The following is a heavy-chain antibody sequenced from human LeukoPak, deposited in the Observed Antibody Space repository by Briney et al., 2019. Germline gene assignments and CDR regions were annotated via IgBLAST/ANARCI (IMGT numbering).Heavy chain of an antibody. CDR1: GGSIRSSYYY. Sequence: SETLSLTCTVSGGSIRSSYYYWGWIRQPPGKGLEWIGEIHPSGSTTYNPSLKSRVTISVDTSKNQFSLNMSPVTAADTAVYYCARGTDGSKIAYWGQGTLVTVSS. V-gene: IGHV4-39*07. J-gene: IGHJ4*02. CDR2: IHPSGST. D-gene: IGHD1-26*01. CDR3: ARGTDGSKIAY.